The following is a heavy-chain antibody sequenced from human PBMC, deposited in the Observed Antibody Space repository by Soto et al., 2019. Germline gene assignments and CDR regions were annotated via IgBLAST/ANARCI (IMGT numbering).Heavy chain of an antibody. V-gene: IGHV3-48*01. CDR3: ARDQLYYNDISGSPLNAFDV. CDR1: GFPFRKFG. Sequence: EVALVESGGGLVQSGGPRGLPCQAFGFPFRKFGLNWVATAPGTGLGGVGKVGIGSSTKYYSDSVTGRFTISRDNAKNSLYLQMNSLRAEDTAVYYCARDQLYYNDISGSPLNAFDVWGQGTMVTVSS. D-gene: IGHD3-22*01. CDR2: VGIGSSTK. J-gene: IGHJ3*01.